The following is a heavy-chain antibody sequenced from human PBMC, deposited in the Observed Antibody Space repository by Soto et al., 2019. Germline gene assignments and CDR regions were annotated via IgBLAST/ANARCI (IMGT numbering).Heavy chain of an antibody. D-gene: IGHD4-17*01. V-gene: IGHV3-48*02. CDR3: ARDPYWSTTVTIMDY. CDR2: ISDSSGTI. J-gene: IGHJ4*02. Sequence: EVQLVESGGGLVQPGGSLRLSCAASGFTFTRHSMNWVRQAAGKGLEWISYISDSSGTIYYADSVKGRFTISRDNVQNSLYLQMNSRRDEDTGVYYCARDPYWSTTVTIMDYWGQGTQVNVSS. CDR1: GFTFTRHS.